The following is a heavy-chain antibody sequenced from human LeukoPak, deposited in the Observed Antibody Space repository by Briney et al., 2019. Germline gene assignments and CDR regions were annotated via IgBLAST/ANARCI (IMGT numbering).Heavy chain of an antibody. V-gene: IGHV4-34*01. D-gene: IGHD6-13*01. CDR1: GASFSDYS. CDR3: ARGMLGYSSSWYGYYYYMDV. Sequence: PSETLSLTCAVSGASFSDYSWSWIRQPPGKGLEWIGKINHSGSTNYNPSLKSRVTISVDTSKNQFSLKLSSVTAADTAVYYCARGMLGYSSSWYGYYYYMDVWGKGTTVTISS. J-gene: IGHJ6*03. CDR2: INHSGST.